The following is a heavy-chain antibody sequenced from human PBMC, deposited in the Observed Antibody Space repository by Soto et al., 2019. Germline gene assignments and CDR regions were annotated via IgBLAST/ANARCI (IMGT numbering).Heavy chain of an antibody. CDR3: ARGYQPMLPFDY. CDR2: IIPILGTT. J-gene: IGHJ4*02. Sequence: QVQLVQSGAEVKKPGSSVKVSCTASGNTLSSYTFTWVRQAPGKGFELLGGIIPILGTTDYAQKFQGRVTITADESTTTVYMELSGLTSEDTAMYYCARGYQPMLPFDYRGQGTLVTVAS. D-gene: IGHD2-2*01. CDR1: GNTLSSYT. V-gene: IGHV1-69*01.